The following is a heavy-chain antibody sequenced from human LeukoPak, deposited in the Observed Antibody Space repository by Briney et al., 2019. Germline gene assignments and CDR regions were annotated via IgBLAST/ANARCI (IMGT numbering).Heavy chain of an antibody. CDR2: INPISGAT. Sequence: GASVKVSCKASGYTFPSYGISWVRQAPGQGLEWMGWINPISGATKYAQKFQDRVTVTRDTSISTAYMELSSLRSDDAVVYYCARSHSSSAPHFDSWGQGTLVTVSS. D-gene: IGHD6-19*01. CDR3: ARSHSSSAPHFDS. J-gene: IGHJ4*02. V-gene: IGHV1-2*02. CDR1: GYTFPSYG.